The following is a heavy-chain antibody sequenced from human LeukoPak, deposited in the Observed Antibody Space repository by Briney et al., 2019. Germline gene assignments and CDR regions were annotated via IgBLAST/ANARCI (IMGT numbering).Heavy chain of an antibody. CDR2: IWYDGSNK. CDR1: GFTFSSYG. D-gene: IGHD6-13*01. J-gene: IGHJ6*02. Sequence: GGSLRLSCAASGFTFSSYGIHWVRQPPGKGLEWVAVIWYDGSNKYYADSVKGLISIFRDNSKNTLYLQMNSLRGEDTAVYYCARERIAADLYYYYGMDVWGQGTTVTVSS. CDR3: ARERIAADLYYYYGMDV. V-gene: IGHV3-33*01.